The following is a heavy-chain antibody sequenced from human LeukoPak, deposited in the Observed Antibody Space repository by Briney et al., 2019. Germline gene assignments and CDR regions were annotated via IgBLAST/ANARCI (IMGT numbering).Heavy chain of an antibody. D-gene: IGHD3-10*01. CDR1: GFTFSSYG. J-gene: IGHJ4*02. CDR2: ISYDGSNK. V-gene: IGHV3-30*18. CDR3: AKDLSARFGELLFFMDV. Sequence: PGGSLRLSCAASGFTFSSYGMHWVRQAPGKGLEWVAVISYDGSNKYYADSVKGRFTISRDNSKNTLYLQMNSLRAEDTAVYYCAKDLSARFGELLFFMDVWGQGTLVTVSS.